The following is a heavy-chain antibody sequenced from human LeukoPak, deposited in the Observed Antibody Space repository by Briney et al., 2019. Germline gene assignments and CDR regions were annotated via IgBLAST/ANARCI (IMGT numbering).Heavy chain of an antibody. Sequence: ASVKVTCKASGYKFTNYGISWVRQAPGQGLEWMGWISAYNHNTKYAQKFQDRVTITTETSTNTAYMELRSLRSDDTAVYYCAREDYYSYMDVWGKGTTVTISS. J-gene: IGHJ6*03. CDR3: AREDYYSYMDV. V-gene: IGHV1-18*01. CDR2: ISAYNHNT. CDR1: GYKFTNYG.